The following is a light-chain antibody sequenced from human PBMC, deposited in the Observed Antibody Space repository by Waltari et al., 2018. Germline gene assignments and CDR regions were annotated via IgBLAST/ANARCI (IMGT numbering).Light chain of an antibody. CDR3: SSYTISRTWV. Sequence: QTALTQPASVSGSPGQSIIISCTGTRGDIGAFDYVSWYQQHPGKAPKVIRSEVTKRPSGVSTRFSGSKSGNTASLTISGLQAEDEADYYCSSYTISRTWVFGGGTNLTVL. CDR2: EVT. V-gene: IGLV2-14*01. CDR1: RGDIGAFDY. J-gene: IGLJ3*02.